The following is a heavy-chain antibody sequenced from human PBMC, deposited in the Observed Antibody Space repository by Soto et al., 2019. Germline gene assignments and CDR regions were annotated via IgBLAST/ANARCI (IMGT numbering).Heavy chain of an antibody. CDR1: GGSISGSYYY. V-gene: IGHV4-39*01. CDR3: ATSQKGYNWNYFDH. Sequence: SETLSLTCAVSGGSISGSYYYWGWLRQSPWKGPEWIRSVFYTGFTSYNPSLESRVSVSVDTSKNQFSLKVSGVSAADTAVYYCATSQKGYNWNYFDHWGQGXLVTVYS. CDR2: VFYTGFT. D-gene: IGHD1-20*01. J-gene: IGHJ4*02.